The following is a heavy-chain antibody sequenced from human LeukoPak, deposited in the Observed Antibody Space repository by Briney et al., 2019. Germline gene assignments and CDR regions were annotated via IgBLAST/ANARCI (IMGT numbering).Heavy chain of an antibody. CDR3: ARNFQYFDLPDY. Sequence: SETLSLTCAVYGGSFSGYYWSWIRQPPGKGLEWIGEINHSGSTYYNPSLKSRVTISVDTSRNQFSLKLISVTAADTAVYYCARNFQYFDLPDYWGQGTLVTVSS. V-gene: IGHV4-34*01. CDR1: GGSFSGYY. D-gene: IGHD2/OR15-2a*01. CDR2: INHSGST. J-gene: IGHJ4*02.